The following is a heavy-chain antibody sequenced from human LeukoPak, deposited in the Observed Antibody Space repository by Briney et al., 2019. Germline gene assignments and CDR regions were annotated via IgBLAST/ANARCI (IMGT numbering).Heavy chain of an antibody. D-gene: IGHD2-21*01. CDR2: ISQDGSEK. CDR1: GFTFSNYG. CDR3: ARETDTEMVDGDCYFDY. J-gene: IGHJ4*02. V-gene: IGHV3-30*03. Sequence: GGSLRLSCAASGFTFSNYGVHWVRQAPGKGLEWVAHISQDGSEKYYGDSVKGRFTISRDNSKNTLYLQMNSLTAEDTAVYYCARETDTEMVDGDCYFDYWGPGTLVSVSS.